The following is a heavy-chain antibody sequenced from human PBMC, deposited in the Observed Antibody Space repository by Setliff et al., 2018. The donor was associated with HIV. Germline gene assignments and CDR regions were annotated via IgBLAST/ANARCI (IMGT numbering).Heavy chain of an antibody. Sequence: ASVKVSCKASGYTFTSYAMHWVRQAPGQRLEWMGWINAGNGNTKYSQEFQGRVTITRDTSASTAYMELSSLRSEDMAVYYCARGSEAYYDFWRGYYPFDYWGQGTLVTVSS. CDR2: INAGNGNT. CDR3: ARGSEAYYDFWRGYYPFDY. D-gene: IGHD3-3*01. V-gene: IGHV1-3*03. J-gene: IGHJ4*02. CDR1: GYTFTSYA.